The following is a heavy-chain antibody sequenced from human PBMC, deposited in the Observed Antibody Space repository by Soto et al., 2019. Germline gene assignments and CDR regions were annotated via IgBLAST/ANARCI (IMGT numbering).Heavy chain of an antibody. CDR3: ARDGYNYDYYYYGMDV. V-gene: IGHV4-61*01. CDR1: GGSVSSGSYY. D-gene: IGHD5-12*01. J-gene: IGHJ6*02. CDR2: IYYSGST. Sequence: SETLSLTCTVSGGSVSSGSYYWSWIRQPPGKGLEWIGYIYYSGSTNYNPSLKSRVTISVDTSKNQFSLKLSSVTAADTAVYYCARDGYNYDYYYYGMDVWGQGTTVTVSS.